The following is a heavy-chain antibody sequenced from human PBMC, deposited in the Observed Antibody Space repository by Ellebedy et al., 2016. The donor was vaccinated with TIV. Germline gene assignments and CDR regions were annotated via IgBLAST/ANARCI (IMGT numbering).Heavy chain of an antibody. J-gene: IGHJ6*02. D-gene: IGHD3-9*01. CDR1: GFTFSSFW. CDR3: ARGDGILTGSYGMDV. Sequence: GGSLRLSCVGSGFTFSSFWMTWVRQAPGKGLEWVANIKQDGSEKYYVDSVKGRFTISRDNAKNSLYLQMNSLRAEDTAVYYCARGDGILTGSYGMDVWGQGTTVTISS. CDR2: IKQDGSEK. V-gene: IGHV3-7*01.